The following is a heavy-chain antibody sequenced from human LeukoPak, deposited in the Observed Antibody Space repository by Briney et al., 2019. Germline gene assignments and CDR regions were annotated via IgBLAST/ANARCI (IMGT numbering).Heavy chain of an antibody. Sequence: PSEALSLTCTVSDDSITMYYWTWIRQPPGKGLEWIGYVDHTGSTNFNPSLNGRVSISRDTSKNLFSLRLRSVTAADTAVYFCARGRVSSSTWYSTYYYYFYMDVWGKGTTVTVSS. V-gene: IGHV4-59*01. J-gene: IGHJ6*03. CDR1: DDSITMYY. CDR2: VDHTGST. CDR3: ARGRVSSSTWYSTYYYYFYMDV. D-gene: IGHD1-1*01.